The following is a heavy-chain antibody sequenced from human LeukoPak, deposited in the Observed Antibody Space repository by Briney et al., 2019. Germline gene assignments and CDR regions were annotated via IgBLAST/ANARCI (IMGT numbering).Heavy chain of an antibody. D-gene: IGHD3-10*01. CDR1: GGSFSGYY. J-gene: IGHJ6*02. CDR3: AREQESDGSGSSGHGMDV. V-gene: IGHV4-34*01. Sequence: PSETLSLTCAVYGGSFSGYYWSWIRQPPGKGLEWIGEINHSGSTNYNPSLKSRVTISVDTSKNQFSLKLSSVTAADTAVYYCAREQESDGSGSSGHGMDVWGQGTTVTVSS. CDR2: INHSGST.